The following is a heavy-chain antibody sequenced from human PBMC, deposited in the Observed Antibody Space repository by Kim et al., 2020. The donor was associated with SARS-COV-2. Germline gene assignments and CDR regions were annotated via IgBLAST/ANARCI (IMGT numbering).Heavy chain of an antibody. D-gene: IGHD5-12*01. CDR1: GFTFDDYV. CDR2: ISWNSGSI. Sequence: GGSLRLSCAASGFTFDDYVMHWVRQAPGKGLEWVSGISWNSGSIGYADSVKGRFTISRDNAKNSLYLQMNSLRAEDTALYYCAKDIGDGYNKYYFDYWGQGTLVTVSS. CDR3: AKDIGDGYNKYYFDY. J-gene: IGHJ4*02. V-gene: IGHV3-9*01.